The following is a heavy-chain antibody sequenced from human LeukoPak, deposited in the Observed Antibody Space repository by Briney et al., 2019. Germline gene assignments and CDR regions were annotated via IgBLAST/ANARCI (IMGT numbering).Heavy chain of an antibody. Sequence: SVKVSCKASGGTFSSYAISWVRQAPGQGLEWMGGIIPIFGTANYAQKFQGRVTITTDESTSTAYMELSSLRSEDTAVYYCARGPKGYGYGYEYYFDYWGQGTLVTVSS. CDR1: GGTFSSYA. V-gene: IGHV1-69*05. D-gene: IGHD5-18*01. CDR2: IIPIFGTA. CDR3: ARGPKGYGYGYEYYFDY. J-gene: IGHJ4*02.